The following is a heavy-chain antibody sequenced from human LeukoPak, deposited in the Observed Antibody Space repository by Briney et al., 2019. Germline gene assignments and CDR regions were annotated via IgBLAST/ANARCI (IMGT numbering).Heavy chain of an antibody. CDR2: ISYDGSNK. V-gene: IGHV3-30*18. J-gene: IGHJ4*02. Sequence: GGSLRLSCAASGFTFSSYGMHWVRQAPGKGLEWVAVISYDGSNKYYADSVKSRFTISRDNSKNTLYLQMNSLRAEDTAVYYCAKDVEMGATSGFDYWGQGTLVTVSS. CDR1: GFTFSSYG. D-gene: IGHD1-26*01. CDR3: AKDVEMGATSGFDY.